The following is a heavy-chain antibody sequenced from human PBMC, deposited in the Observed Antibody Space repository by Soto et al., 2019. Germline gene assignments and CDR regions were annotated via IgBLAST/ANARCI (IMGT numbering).Heavy chain of an antibody. V-gene: IGHV3-30-3*01. J-gene: IGHJ3*02. Sequence: QVQLLESGGGVVQPGRSLRLSCAASGFTFSSYAMHWVRQAPGKGLEWVAVISYDGSNKYYADSVKGRFTISRDNSKNTLYLQMNSLRAEDTAVYYCARDGLDAFDIWGQGTMVTVSS. CDR3: ARDGLDAFDI. CDR1: GFTFSSYA. CDR2: ISYDGSNK.